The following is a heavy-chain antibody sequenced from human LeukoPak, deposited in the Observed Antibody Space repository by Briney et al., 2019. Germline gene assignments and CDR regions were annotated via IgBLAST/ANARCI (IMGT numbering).Heavy chain of an antibody. Sequence: GGSLRLSCAASGFTFSSYWMHWVRQAPGKGLVWVSRINSDGSSTSYADSVKGRFTIPRDNAKNTLYLQMNSLRAEDTAVYYCARGDDILTGLNWFDPWGQGTLVTVSS. CDR1: GFTFSSYW. CDR3: ARGDDILTGLNWFDP. J-gene: IGHJ5*02. D-gene: IGHD3-9*01. V-gene: IGHV3-74*01. CDR2: INSDGSST.